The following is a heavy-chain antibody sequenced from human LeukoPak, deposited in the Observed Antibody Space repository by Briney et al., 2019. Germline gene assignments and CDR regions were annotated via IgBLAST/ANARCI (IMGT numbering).Heavy chain of an antibody. CDR2: IKSKTDGGTT. D-gene: IGHD3-22*01. CDR3: PLDPPDSGGYFPRDY. V-gene: IGHV3-15*01. CDR1: GFTFSSYG. J-gene: IGHJ4*02. Sequence: GGSLRLSCAASGFTFSSYGMHWVRQAPGKGLEWVGRIKSKTDGGTTDYAAPVKGRLTISRDDSKNTLYLQMNSLKTEDTAVYYCPLDPPDSGGYFPRDYWGQGTLVTVSS.